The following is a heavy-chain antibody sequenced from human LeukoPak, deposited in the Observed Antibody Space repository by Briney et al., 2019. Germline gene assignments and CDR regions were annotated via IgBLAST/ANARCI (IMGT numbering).Heavy chain of an antibody. CDR1: GYTFTGYY. Sequence: ASVKVSCKASGYTFTGYYMHWVRQAPGQGLEWMGRINPNSGGTNYAQKFQGRVTTTRDTSISTAYMELSRLRSDDTAVYYCARPESYYGSVHAFDIWGQGTMVTVSS. J-gene: IGHJ3*02. CDR2: INPNSGGT. CDR3: ARPESYYGSVHAFDI. V-gene: IGHV1-2*06. D-gene: IGHD3-10*01.